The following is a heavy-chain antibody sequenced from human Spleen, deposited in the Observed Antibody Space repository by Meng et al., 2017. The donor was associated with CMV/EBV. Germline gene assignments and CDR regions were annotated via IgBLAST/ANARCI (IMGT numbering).Heavy chain of an antibody. CDR3: AKFSGTTIHYYYGMDV. J-gene: IGHJ6*02. Sequence: SLKISCTASGFTFDYHAMHWVRQAAGKGLEWVSGISWNSVSIGYADSVKGRFTISRDNSKNTLYLQMNSLRAEDTAVYYCAKFSGTTIHYYYGMDVWGQGTTVTVSS. CDR1: GFTFDYHA. V-gene: IGHV3-9*01. CDR2: ISWNSVSI. D-gene: IGHD1-7*01.